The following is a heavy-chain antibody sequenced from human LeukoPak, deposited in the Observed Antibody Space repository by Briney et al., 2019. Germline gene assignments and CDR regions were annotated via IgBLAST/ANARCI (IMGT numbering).Heavy chain of an antibody. CDR3: ARDLLGYYASGSYSSA. V-gene: IGHV3-53*01. CDR2: IYSGGNT. D-gene: IGHD3-10*01. J-gene: IGHJ4*02. CDR1: GFSVSSNY. Sequence: GGSLRLSCAASGFSVSSNYMSWVRQAPGKGLEWVSVIYSGGNTYYADSVKGRFTISRDKSKNTLYLQMNSLTAEDTAVYYCARDLLGYYASGSYSSAWGQGTLVTVSS.